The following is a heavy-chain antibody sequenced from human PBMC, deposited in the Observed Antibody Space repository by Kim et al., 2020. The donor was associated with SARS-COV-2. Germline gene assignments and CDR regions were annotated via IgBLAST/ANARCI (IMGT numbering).Heavy chain of an antibody. CDR2: IYYSGNT. CDR3: ARQSDAFDI. CDR1: GGSISSTSYY. Sequence: SETLSLTCTVSGGSISSTSYYWGWIRQPPGKGLEWIGSIYYSGNTYFNPSLKSRVTISVDTYKNQFSLKLNSVTAADTAVYYCARQSDAFDIWGQGTMVTVSS. J-gene: IGHJ3*02. V-gene: IGHV4-39*01.